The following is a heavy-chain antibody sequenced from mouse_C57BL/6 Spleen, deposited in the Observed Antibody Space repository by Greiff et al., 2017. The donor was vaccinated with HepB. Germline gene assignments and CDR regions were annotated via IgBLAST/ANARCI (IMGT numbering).Heavy chain of an antibody. CDR1: GYTFTDYY. CDR2: IYPGSGNT. J-gene: IGHJ2*01. CDR3: ATEGFDY. Sequence: LVESGAELVRPGASVKLSCKASGYTFTDYYINWVKQRPGQGLEWIARIYPGSGNTYYNEKFKGKATLTAEKSSSTAYMQLSSLTSEDSAVYFCATEGFDYWGQGTTLTVSS. V-gene: IGHV1-76*01.